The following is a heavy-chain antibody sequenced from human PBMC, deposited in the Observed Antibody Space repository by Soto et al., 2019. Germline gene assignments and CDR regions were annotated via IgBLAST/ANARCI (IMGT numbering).Heavy chain of an antibody. CDR2: ISSSSSYI. V-gene: IGHV3-21*01. CDR1: GFTFSSYS. Sequence: EVQLVESGGGLVKPGGSLRLSCAASGFTFSSYSMNWVRQAPGKGLEWVSSISSSSSYIYYADSVKGRFTISRDNAKNSLYLQMNSLRAEDTPVYYCARSTTMTTVSLDYWGQGTLVTVSS. D-gene: IGHD4-17*01. J-gene: IGHJ4*02. CDR3: ARSTTMTTVSLDY.